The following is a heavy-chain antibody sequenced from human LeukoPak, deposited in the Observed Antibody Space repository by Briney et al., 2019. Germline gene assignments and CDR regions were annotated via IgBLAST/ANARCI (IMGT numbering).Heavy chain of an antibody. CDR3: AGAHTSGSYRFGY. V-gene: IGHV4-59*01. CDR1: GGSISSYY. Sequence: SETLSLTCTVSGGSISSYYWSWIRQPPGKGLEWIGYIYYYSGSTIYNPSLKSRLTISIDTSKNQFSLKLSSVTTADTAVYYCAGAHTSGSYRFGYWGQGTLVTVSS. D-gene: IGHD3-10*01. J-gene: IGHJ4*02. CDR2: IYYYSGST.